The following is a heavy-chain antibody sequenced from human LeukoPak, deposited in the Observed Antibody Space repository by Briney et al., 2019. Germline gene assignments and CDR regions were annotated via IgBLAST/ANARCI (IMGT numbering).Heavy chain of an antibody. V-gene: IGHV3-20*04. CDR1: GFMFDDYG. D-gene: IGHD4-17*01. J-gene: IGHJ4*02. Sequence: PGGSLRLSCAASGFMFDDYGMSWVRQAPGKGLEWVSGINWNGGRTGYADSVKGRFTISRDNAKNSLYLQMNSLRAEDTAVYYCARGRGEGVTTGPFDYWGQGTLVTVSS. CDR2: INWNGGRT. CDR3: ARGRGEGVTTGPFDY.